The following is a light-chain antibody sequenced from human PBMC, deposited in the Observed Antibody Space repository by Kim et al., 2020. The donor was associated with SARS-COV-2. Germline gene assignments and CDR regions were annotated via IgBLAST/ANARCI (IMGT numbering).Light chain of an antibody. CDR2: GAS. J-gene: IGKJ4*01. Sequence: EIVMTQSPATLSVSPGESATLSCRASQSVSSNLAWYQQKPGQAPRLLIYGASIRATGIPARFSGSRSGTEFTLTISILQSEDFAVYYCQQYNNWPPLTFGGGTKVDIK. V-gene: IGKV3D-15*03. CDR1: QSVSSN. CDR3: QQYNNWPPLT.